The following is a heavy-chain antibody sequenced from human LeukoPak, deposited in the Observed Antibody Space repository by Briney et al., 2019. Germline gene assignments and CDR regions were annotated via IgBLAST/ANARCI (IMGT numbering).Heavy chain of an antibody. Sequence: GESLKISCKGSGYSFTSYWIGWVRQMPGKGLEWMGIIYPGDSDTRYSPSFQGQVTISADKSISTAYLQWSSLKASDTAMYYCARHEGVVVPAATDYYMDVWGKGTTVTVSS. CDR3: ARHEGVVVPAATDYYMDV. CDR1: GYSFTSYW. CDR2: IYPGDSDT. V-gene: IGHV5-51*01. D-gene: IGHD2-2*01. J-gene: IGHJ6*03.